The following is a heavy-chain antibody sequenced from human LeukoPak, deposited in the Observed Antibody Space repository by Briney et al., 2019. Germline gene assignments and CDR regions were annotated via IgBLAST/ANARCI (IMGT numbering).Heavy chain of an antibody. V-gene: IGHV4-39*01. CDR3: ARHYYDSSGYRFLSASCYFDY. CDR2: IYYSGST. D-gene: IGHD3-22*01. CDR1: GGSISSSSYY. J-gene: IGHJ4*02. Sequence: SETLSLTCTVSGGSISSSSYYWGWIRQPPGKGLEWMGSIYYSGSTYYNPSLKSRVTISVDTSKNQFSLKLSSVTAADTAVYYCARHYYDSSGYRFLSASCYFDYWGQGTLVTGSS.